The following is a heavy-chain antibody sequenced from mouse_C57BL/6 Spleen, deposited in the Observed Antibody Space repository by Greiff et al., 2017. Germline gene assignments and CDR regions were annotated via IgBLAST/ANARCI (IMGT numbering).Heavy chain of an antibody. D-gene: IGHD2-3*01. CDR1: GYTFTDYN. V-gene: IGHV1-22*01. CDR2: INPNNGGT. Sequence: VQLQQSGPELVKPGASVKMSCKASGYTFTDYNMHWVKQSHGKSLEWIGYINPNNGGTSYNQKFKGKATLTVNKSSSTAYMELRSLTSEDSAVYYCGKIGGYYAAMDYWGQGTSVTVSS. J-gene: IGHJ4*01. CDR3: GKIGGYYAAMDY.